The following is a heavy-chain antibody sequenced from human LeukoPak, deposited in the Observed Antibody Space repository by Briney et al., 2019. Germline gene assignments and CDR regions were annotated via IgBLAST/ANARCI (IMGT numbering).Heavy chain of an antibody. CDR1: AYTFTAYY. Sequence: ASVKVSCKASAYTFTAYYIHWLQQAPGQGLDWMGWINPNSGVTYYAQDFRGRVTLTHDTSLTTAYMELSGLTSGDTALYFCARPSDILGGGFYAFDVWGQGTLVTVSS. CDR3: ARPSDILGGGFYAFDV. J-gene: IGHJ4*02. CDR2: INPNSGVT. V-gene: IGHV1-2*02. D-gene: IGHD3-22*01.